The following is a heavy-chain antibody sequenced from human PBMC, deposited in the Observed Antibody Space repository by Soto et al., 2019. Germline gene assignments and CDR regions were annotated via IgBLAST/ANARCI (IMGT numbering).Heavy chain of an antibody. CDR2: IYYSGST. CDR1: GGSISSYY. V-gene: IGHV4-59*01. Sequence: SQTLSLTCTVSGGSISSYYWSWIRQPPGKGLEWIGYIYYSGSTNYNPSLKSRVTISVDTSKNQFSLKLSSVTAADTAVYYCARGSAAGFDYWGQGTLVTVSS. D-gene: IGHD6-13*01. J-gene: IGHJ4*02. CDR3: ARGSAAGFDY.